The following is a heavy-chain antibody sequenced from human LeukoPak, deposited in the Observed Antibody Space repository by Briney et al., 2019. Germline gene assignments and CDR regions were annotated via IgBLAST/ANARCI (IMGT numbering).Heavy chain of an antibody. Sequence: PSETLSLTCTVSGGSISSYYWSWIRQPPGKGLEWIGYIYYSGSTNCNPSLKSRVTISVDTSKNQFSLKLGSVTAADTAVYYCARDYYDFWSGYYQGYGMDVWGQGTTVTVSS. CDR1: GGSISSYY. D-gene: IGHD3-3*01. CDR2: IYYSGST. V-gene: IGHV4-59*01. J-gene: IGHJ6*02. CDR3: ARDYYDFWSGYYQGYGMDV.